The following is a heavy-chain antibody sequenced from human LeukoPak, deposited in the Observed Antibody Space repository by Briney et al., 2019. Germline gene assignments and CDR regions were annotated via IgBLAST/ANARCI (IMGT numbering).Heavy chain of an antibody. D-gene: IGHD2-21*02. J-gene: IGHJ5*02. CDR3: ARDPAMTFNWFDP. CDR1: GYSISSGY. Sequence: SETLSLTCGVSGYSISSGYWAWIRQPPGKGLEWIASIYHNGTTYSNPSLQSRVTLSVDTSRNQFSLKLSAVTAADTAVYYCARDPAMTFNWFDPWGQGTLVIVSS. V-gene: IGHV4-38-2*02. CDR2: IYHNGTT.